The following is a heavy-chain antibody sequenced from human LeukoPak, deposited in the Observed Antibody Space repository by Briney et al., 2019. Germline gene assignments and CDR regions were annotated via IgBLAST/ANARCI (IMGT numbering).Heavy chain of an antibody. Sequence: PGGSLRLSCAASGFTFNTYGMSWVRQAPGKGLEWVSGISGSGGATYCADSVKGRFTISRDDPHNTLYLQMNSLRAEDTAVYFCARGGVDYYGSGTYYLMYYFDYWGQGALVTVSS. J-gene: IGHJ4*02. CDR1: GFTFNTYG. CDR2: ISGSGGAT. D-gene: IGHD3-10*01. V-gene: IGHV3-23*01. CDR3: ARGGVDYYGSGTYYLMYYFDY.